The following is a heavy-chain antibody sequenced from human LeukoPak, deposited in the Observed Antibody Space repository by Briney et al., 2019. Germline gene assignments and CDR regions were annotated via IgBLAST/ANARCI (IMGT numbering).Heavy chain of an antibody. Sequence: SETLSLTCAVYGGSFSGYYWSWIRQPPGKGLEWIGEINHSGSTNYNPSLKSRVTISVDTSKNQFSLKLSSVTAADTAVYYCARGPDFWSGYVDYWGQGTLVTVSS. CDR1: GGSFSGYY. V-gene: IGHV4-34*01. CDR2: INHSGST. J-gene: IGHJ4*02. CDR3: ARGPDFWSGYVDY. D-gene: IGHD3-3*01.